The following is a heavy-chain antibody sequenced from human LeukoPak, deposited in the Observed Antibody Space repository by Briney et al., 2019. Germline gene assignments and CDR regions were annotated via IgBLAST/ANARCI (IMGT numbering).Heavy chain of an antibody. V-gene: IGHV3-74*01. J-gene: IGHJ6*02. Sequence: GGSLRLSCAASGFTFSSYWMHWVRQAPGKGLVWVSRINSDGSSTSYADSVKGRFTISRDNSKNTLYLQMNSLRAEDTAVYYCAKGIQASGSYYFDYYYGMDVWGQGTTVTVSS. CDR3: AKGIQASGSYYFDYYYGMDV. D-gene: IGHD1-26*01. CDR2: INSDGSST. CDR1: GFTFSSYW.